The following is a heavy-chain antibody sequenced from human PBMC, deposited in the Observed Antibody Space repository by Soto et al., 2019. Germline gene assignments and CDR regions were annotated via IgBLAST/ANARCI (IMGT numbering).Heavy chain of an antibody. V-gene: IGHV2-5*02. CDR1: GFSLTTGGVG. D-gene: IGHD1-26*01. J-gene: IGHJ4*02. Sequence: QITLKESGPTLVNSTQNLTRTCTFSGFSLTTGGVGVAWIRQPPRKALEWLAVIYWDDDKRYSPSLKSRLTITKDTSKNQVVLTMTNMDPLDTATYYCAHRLGIRNDYWGQGALVIVSS. CDR2: IYWDDDK. CDR3: AHRLGIRNDY.